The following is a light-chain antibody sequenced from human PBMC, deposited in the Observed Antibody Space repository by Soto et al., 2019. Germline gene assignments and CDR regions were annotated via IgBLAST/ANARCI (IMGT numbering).Light chain of an antibody. CDR2: QNN. Sequence: QPVLTQPPSASGTPGQRVTISCSGSSTNIGSNYVYWYHHLPGTTPKLLMYQNNQRPSGVPDRFSGSKSGTSASLVISGLRSEDEADFYCAAWDDSLSGYVFGTGTKVTVL. CDR1: STNIGSNY. J-gene: IGLJ1*01. CDR3: AAWDDSLSGYV. V-gene: IGLV1-47*01.